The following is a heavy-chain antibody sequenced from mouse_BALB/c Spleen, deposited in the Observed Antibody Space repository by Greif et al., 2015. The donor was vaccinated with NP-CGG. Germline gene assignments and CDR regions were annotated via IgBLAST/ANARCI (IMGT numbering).Heavy chain of an antibody. CDR3: ARDSLYDYDKVMDY. D-gene: IGHD2-4*01. Sequence: AQLQQSGPGLVAPSQSLSITCTVSGFSLTSYGVHWVRQPPGKGLEWLGVIWAGGSTNYNSALMSRLSISKDNSKSQVFLKMNSLQTDDTAMYYCARDSLYDYDKVMDYWGQGTSVTVSS. V-gene: IGHV2-9*02. CDR1: GFSLTSYG. J-gene: IGHJ4*01. CDR2: IWAGGST.